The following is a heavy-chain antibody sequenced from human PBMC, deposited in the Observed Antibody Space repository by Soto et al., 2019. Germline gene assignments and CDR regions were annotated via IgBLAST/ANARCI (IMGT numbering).Heavy chain of an antibody. CDR2: INIGSGNT. Sequence: ASVKVSCKDSGYAFSSYAMHWVRQAPGQGLEWMGWINIGSGNTDYAQKFQGRVTITADESTTTAYMELTSLKSEDTAVYYCARDKDRQQLGGNYYYGIDVWGQGTTVTVSS. J-gene: IGHJ6*02. CDR3: ARDKDRQQLGGNYYYGIDV. V-gene: IGHV1-3*04. CDR1: GYAFSSYA. D-gene: IGHD2-15*01.